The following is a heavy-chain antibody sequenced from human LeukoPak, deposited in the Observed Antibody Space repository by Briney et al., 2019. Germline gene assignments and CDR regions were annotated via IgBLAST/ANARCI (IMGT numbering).Heavy chain of an antibody. CDR3: VRWGAAAGRRQKNAFDV. CDR1: GFTFSTYD. D-gene: IGHD6-13*01. CDR2: IGTAGDT. Sequence: SGGSLRLSCAASGFTFSTYDMHWVRQATGEDLEWVSAIGTAGDTYYAGSVTGRFTVSRENAKNSLYLQMNSLRAGDTAMYYCVRWGAAAGRRQKNAFDVWGQGTMVTVSS. V-gene: IGHV3-13*04. J-gene: IGHJ3*01.